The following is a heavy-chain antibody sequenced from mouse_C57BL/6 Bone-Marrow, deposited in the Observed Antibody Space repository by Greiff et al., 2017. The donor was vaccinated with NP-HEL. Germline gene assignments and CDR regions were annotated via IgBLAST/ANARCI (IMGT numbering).Heavy chain of an antibody. CDR1: GYTFTDYY. D-gene: IGHD2-14*01. J-gene: IGHJ1*03. CDR2: IYPGSGNT. Sequence: VQRVESGAELVRPGASVKLSCKASGYTFTDYYINWVKQRPGQGLEWIARIYPGSGNTYYNEKFKGKATLTAEKSSSTAYMQLSSLTSEDSAVYFCARGTPYWYFDVWGTGTTVTVSS. CDR3: ARGTPYWYFDV. V-gene: IGHV1-76*01.